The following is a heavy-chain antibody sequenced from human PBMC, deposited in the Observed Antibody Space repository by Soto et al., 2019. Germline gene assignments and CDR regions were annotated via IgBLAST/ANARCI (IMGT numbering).Heavy chain of an antibody. D-gene: IGHD2-21*02. CDR1: GFSLSTGGVG. J-gene: IGHJ6*02. CDR3: AHSRCGGDCLRSYSSHYYYGMDV. CDR2: IYCDGDK. Sequence: QITLKESGPTLVKPTQTLTLTCTFSGFSLSTGGVGVGWIRQPPGKALEWLALIYCDGDKLYSPSLKSRLTVTKDTSTHQGVLTMTNMDPVDTATYYCAHSRCGGDCLRSYSSHYYYGMDVWGQGTTVTVSS. V-gene: IGHV2-5*02.